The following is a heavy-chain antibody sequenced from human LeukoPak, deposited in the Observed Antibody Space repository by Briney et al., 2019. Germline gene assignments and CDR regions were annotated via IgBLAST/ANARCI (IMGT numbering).Heavy chain of an antibody. CDR1: GGSINDRSYY. CDR3: ARRQQLGRKYDAFDI. Sequence: PSETLSLTCTVSGGSINDRSYYWGWIRQPPGKGLEWIGTIYYTGITYYNPSLKSRVTISVDTSKTQFSLKVTSVTAADTAVYYCARRQQLGRKYDAFDIWGQGTQVTVSS. V-gene: IGHV4-39*01. D-gene: IGHD6-13*01. J-gene: IGHJ3*02. CDR2: IYYTGIT.